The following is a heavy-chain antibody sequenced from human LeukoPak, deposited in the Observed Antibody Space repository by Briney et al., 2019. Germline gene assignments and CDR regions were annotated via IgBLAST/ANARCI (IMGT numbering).Heavy chain of an antibody. D-gene: IGHD2-15*01. CDR2: INSDGTST. Sequence: GGSLRLSCAASGFTFTNYFMHWVRQAPGKGVGWVSRINSDGTSTMYADSVKGRFTISRDNAKNTLYLQMNSLRDEDTAVYFCARRVDATRWFDPWGQGSLVTVSS. V-gene: IGHV3-74*03. J-gene: IGHJ5*02. CDR3: ARRVDATRWFDP. CDR1: GFTFTNYF.